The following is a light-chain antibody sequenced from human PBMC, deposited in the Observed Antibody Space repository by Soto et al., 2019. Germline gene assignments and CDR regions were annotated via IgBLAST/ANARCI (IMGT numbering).Light chain of an antibody. J-gene: IGKJ1*01. CDR3: QQFHNWPRT. CDR1: QSMGSN. CDR2: GAS. Sequence: EIVSTQSPATMSVSPGERATLSCRASQSMGSNVAWYQQKPGQAPRLLIYGASTRAAGIPARFSGSGSGTEFTLTITSLQSEDFAVYYCQQFHNWPRTFGQGAKVDI. V-gene: IGKV3-15*01.